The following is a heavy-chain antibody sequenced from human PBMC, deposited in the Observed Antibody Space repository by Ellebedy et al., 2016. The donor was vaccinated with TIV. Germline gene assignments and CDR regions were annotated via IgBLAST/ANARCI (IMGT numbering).Heavy chain of an antibody. J-gene: IGHJ4*02. CDR3: ARNRHVERGDCLDF. CDR1: GFIFSTYG. CDR2: IWYVGGNK. V-gene: IGHV3-33*01. D-gene: IGHD2-21*02. Sequence: GESLKISCEASGFIFSTYGMHWVRQAPGKGLEWVAFIWYVGGNKYYADSVKGRFTISRDNSKNTLYLQMNNLGAEDTAVFYCARNRHVERGDCLDFWGQGTLVTVSS.